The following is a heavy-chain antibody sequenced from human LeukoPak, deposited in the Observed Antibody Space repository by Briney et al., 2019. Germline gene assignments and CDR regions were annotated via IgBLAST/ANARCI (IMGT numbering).Heavy chain of an antibody. CDR3: AREVDTAMVRLLDY. Sequence: GASVKVSCKASGGTFSSYAISWVRQAPGQGVEWVGRISPIFGTANYAQKFQGRVTITTDESTSTAYMELSSLRSEDTGVYYCAREVDTAMVRLLDYWGQGTLVTVSS. CDR1: GGTFSSYA. J-gene: IGHJ4*02. D-gene: IGHD5-18*01. CDR2: ISPIFGTA. V-gene: IGHV1-69*05.